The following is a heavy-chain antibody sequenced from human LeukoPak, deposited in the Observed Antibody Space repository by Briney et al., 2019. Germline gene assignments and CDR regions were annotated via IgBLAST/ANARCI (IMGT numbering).Heavy chain of an antibody. CDR1: GGPFSGYY. V-gene: IGHV4-34*01. Sequence: SETLSLTCAVYGGPFSGYYWSWIRQPPGKELEWIGEINHSGSTNYNPSLKSRVTISVDTSKNQFSLKLSSVTAADTAVYYCATSRYSSIPFDYWGQGTLVTVSS. CDR3: ATSRYSSIPFDY. J-gene: IGHJ4*02. D-gene: IGHD6-19*01. CDR2: INHSGST.